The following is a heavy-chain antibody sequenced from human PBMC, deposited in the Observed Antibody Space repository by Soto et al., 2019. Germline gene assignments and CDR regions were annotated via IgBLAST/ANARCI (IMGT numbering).Heavy chain of an antibody. D-gene: IGHD2-15*01. V-gene: IGHV1-69*01. CDR3: ARRYCSGGSCYNYYYGMYV. J-gene: IGHJ6*02. Sequence: QVQLVQSGAEVKKPGSSVKVSCKASGGTFSSYAISWVRQAPGQGLEWMGGNIPIFGTANYAQKFQGRVTITADESTSTAYMELSSLRSEDTAVYYCARRYCSGGSCYNYYYGMYVWGQGTTVTVSS. CDR2: NIPIFGTA. CDR1: GGTFSSYA.